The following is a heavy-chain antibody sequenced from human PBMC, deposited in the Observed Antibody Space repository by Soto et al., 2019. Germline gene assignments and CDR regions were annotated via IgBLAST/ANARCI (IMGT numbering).Heavy chain of an antibody. CDR3: TGGRSMIANDDFEY. J-gene: IGHJ4*02. V-gene: IGHV3-30-3*01. CDR2: VSFEGNSK. CDR1: GFGVSAYS. Sequence: GGSLRLSCAASGFGVSAYSMHWVRQAPGKGLEWVAAVSFEGNSKYFADSAKGPFKISRDTTKRSWYLEIESLVVEATALYPCTGGRSMIANDDFEYWGQGTQVTVSS. D-gene: IGHD2-21*01.